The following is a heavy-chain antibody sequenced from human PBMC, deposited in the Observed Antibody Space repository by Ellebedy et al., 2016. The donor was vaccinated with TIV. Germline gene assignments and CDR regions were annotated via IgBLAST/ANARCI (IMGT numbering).Heavy chain of an antibody. CDR1: GFSFRSYW. Sequence: GGSLRLSCVGSGFSFRSYWMSWVRQAPGKGLEWVANMRQDGGDKYYVDSVKGRFTVSRDNAKNSLYLQMNSLRVEDTAVYYCATDGSYGDYLSPTHAFEMWGQGTMVIVSS. D-gene: IGHD4-17*01. CDR2: MRQDGGDK. CDR3: ATDGSYGDYLSPTHAFEM. V-gene: IGHV3-7*01. J-gene: IGHJ3*02.